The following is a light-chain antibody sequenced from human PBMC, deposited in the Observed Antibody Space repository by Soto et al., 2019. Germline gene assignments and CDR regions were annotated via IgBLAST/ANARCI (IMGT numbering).Light chain of an antibody. V-gene: IGKV3-11*01. CDR3: QHRFNWPLT. CDR2: DAS. CDR1: QSVSTF. J-gene: IGKJ4*01. Sequence: EIVLTQSPATLSLSPGERAILSCRASQSVSTFFAWYQQKPGQAPRLLIYDASESATGIPARFSGSRSGTDFTLTISSLEPEDFACYYCQHRFNWPLTFGGGTTVELK.